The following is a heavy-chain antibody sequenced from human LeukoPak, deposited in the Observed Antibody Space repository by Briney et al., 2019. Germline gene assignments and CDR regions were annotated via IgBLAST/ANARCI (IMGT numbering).Heavy chain of an antibody. CDR2: ISGSGDII. CDR3: AKRDAPDSSTYSPLFDY. J-gene: IGHJ4*02. V-gene: IGHV3-23*01. CDR1: GFTFINYA. Sequence: QPGGSLRLSCAASGFTFINYAMTWVRQAPGKGLEWVSGISGSGDIIYYADSVKGRFTISRDNSKNTLYLQMNSLRAEDTAVYYCAKRDAPDSSTYSPLFDYWGQGTLVTVSS. D-gene: IGHD3-22*01.